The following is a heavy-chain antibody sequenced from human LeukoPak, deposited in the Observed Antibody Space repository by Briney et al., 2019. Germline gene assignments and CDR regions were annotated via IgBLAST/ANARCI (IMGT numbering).Heavy chain of an antibody. CDR3: AIQYNYHDSGSFDF. D-gene: IGHD3-10*01. CDR1: GGSVSTYY. CDR2: IYNNGNT. J-gene: IGHJ4*02. V-gene: IGHV4-4*07. Sequence: PSETLSLTCTVSGGSVSTYYWSWIRQPAGKGLEWIGRIYNNGNTNYNPSLRSRVTLSVDTSSSRFSLKVNSVTAADTAVYYCAIQYNYHDSGSFDFWGQGTLVTVTS.